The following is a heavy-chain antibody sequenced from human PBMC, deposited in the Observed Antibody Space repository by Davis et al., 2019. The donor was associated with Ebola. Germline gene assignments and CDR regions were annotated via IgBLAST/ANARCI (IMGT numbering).Heavy chain of an antibody. J-gene: IGHJ5*02. Sequence: GALKISCAASGFTFNNYAMNWVRQAPGKGLEWVSSINSDSSYFYYADSVKGRFTISRDNAKNLMYLQMDSLRAGDTATYYCVIKKYYYDTSGNGWFDTWGQGTLVSVSS. D-gene: IGHD3-22*01. CDR3: VIKKYYYDTSGNGWFDT. V-gene: IGHV3-21*06. CDR1: GFTFNNYA. CDR2: INSDSSYF.